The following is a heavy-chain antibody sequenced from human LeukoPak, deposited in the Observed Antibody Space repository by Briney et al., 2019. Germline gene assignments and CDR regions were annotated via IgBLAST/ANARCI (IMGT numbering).Heavy chain of an antibody. CDR1: GFTFSSYA. Sequence: GGSLRLSCSASGFTFSSYAMHWVRQAPGKGLEYVPAISSNGGSTYYADSVKGRFTISRDNSKNTLYLQMSSLRAEDTAVYYCARVCSSTSCSNQYYYYYGMDVWGQGTTVTVSS. V-gene: IGHV3-64D*09. D-gene: IGHD2-2*01. CDR3: ARVCSSTSCSNQYYYYYGMDV. J-gene: IGHJ6*02. CDR2: ISSNGGST.